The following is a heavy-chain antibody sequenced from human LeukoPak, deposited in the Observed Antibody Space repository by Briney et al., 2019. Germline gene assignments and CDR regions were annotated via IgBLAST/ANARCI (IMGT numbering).Heavy chain of an antibody. CDR3: ARDEEYSSSPRGYWYFDL. CDR2: INHSGSA. D-gene: IGHD6-6*01. J-gene: IGHJ2*01. V-gene: IGHV4-34*01. Sequence: ASETLSLTCAVYGGSFSGYHWSWIRQPPGKGLEWIGEINHSGSANYNPSLKSRVTISVDTSKNQFSLKLSSVTAADTAVYYCARDEEYSSSPRGYWYFDLWGRGTLVTVSS. CDR1: GGSFSGYH.